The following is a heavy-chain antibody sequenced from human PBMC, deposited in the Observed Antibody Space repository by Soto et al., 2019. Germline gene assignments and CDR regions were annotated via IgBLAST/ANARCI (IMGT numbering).Heavy chain of an antibody. Sequence: SETLSLTCAVYGGSFSGYYWSWIRQPPGKGLEWIGEINHSGSTNYNPSLKSRVTISVDTSKNQFSLKLSSVTAADTAVYYCARAYIAAAGTGGGFDYWGQGTLVTVPQ. CDR1: GGSFSGYY. J-gene: IGHJ4*02. V-gene: IGHV4-34*01. CDR3: ARAYIAAAGTGGGFDY. CDR2: INHSGST. D-gene: IGHD6-13*01.